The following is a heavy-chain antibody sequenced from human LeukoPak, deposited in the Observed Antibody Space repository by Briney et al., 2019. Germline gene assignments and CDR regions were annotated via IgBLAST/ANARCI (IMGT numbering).Heavy chain of an antibody. Sequence: GGSLRLSCAASGFTFSSYGMHWVCQAPGKGLEWVAVIWHDGSNKYYADSVKGRFTISRDNPKNTLYLQMNSLRAEDTAVYYCAKDGELHDFWSVYYKKYYYYMDVWGKGTTVTVSS. CDR3: AKDGELHDFWSVYYKKYYYYMDV. J-gene: IGHJ6*03. CDR2: IWHDGSNK. D-gene: IGHD3-3*01. CDR1: GFTFSSYG. V-gene: IGHV3-30*02.